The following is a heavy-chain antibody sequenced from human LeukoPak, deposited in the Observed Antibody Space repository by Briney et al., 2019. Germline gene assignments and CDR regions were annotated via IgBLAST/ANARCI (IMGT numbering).Heavy chain of an antibody. D-gene: IGHD3-16*01. CDR2: ISWEGGST. Sequence: GGSLRLSCAGSGFTFHDYVMHWVRQVPGKGLEWVSLISWEGGSTFYADSVKGRFTISRDNSKNTLYLQTNSLRAEDTAVYYCARKFGTYFDYWGQGTLVSVSS. V-gene: IGHV3-43D*03. J-gene: IGHJ4*02. CDR3: ARKFGTYFDY. CDR1: GFTFHDYV.